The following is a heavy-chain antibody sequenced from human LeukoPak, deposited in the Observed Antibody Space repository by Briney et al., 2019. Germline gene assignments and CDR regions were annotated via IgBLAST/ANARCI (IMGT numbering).Heavy chain of an antibody. CDR1: GGTCNNYI. J-gene: IGHJ6*02. D-gene: IGHD2-21*02. V-gene: IGHV1-18*01. Sequence: ASVKVSCKASGGTCNNYIVTWVRQAPGQGLEWMGWISAYNGNTNYARKLQGRVTMTTDTSTSTAYMELRSLRSDDTAVYYCARVLYCGGDCYFGHYYYYGMDVWGQGTTVTVSS. CDR2: ISAYNGNT. CDR3: ARVLYCGGDCYFGHYYYYGMDV.